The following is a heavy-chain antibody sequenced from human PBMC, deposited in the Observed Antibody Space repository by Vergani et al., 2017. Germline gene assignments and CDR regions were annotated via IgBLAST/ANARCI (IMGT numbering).Heavy chain of an antibody. CDR1: GFTFSSYG. CDR3: AKDLRNIAVAGSPPGY. D-gene: IGHD6-19*01. CDR2: ISYDGSNK. Sequence: QVQLVESGGGVVQPGRSLRLSCAASGFTFSSYGMHWVRQAPGKGLEWVAVISYDGSNKYYADSVKGRFTISRDNSKNTLNLQMNSLRAEDTAVYYCAKDLRNIAVAGSPPGYWGQGTLVTVSS. V-gene: IGHV3-30*18. J-gene: IGHJ4*02.